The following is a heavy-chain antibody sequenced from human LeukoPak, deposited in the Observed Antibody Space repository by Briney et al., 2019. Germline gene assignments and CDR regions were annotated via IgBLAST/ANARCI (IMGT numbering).Heavy chain of an antibody. J-gene: IGHJ4*02. D-gene: IGHD6-13*01. CDR3: ARDPPPGSSWNFRDYFDY. V-gene: IGHV1-69*04. Sequence: AASVKVSCKASGGTFSSYAISWVRQAPGQGLEWMGRIIPILGIANYAQKFQGRVTITADKSTSTAYMELSSLGSEDTAVYYCARDPPPGSSWNFRDYFDYWGQGTLVTVSS. CDR1: GGTFSSYA. CDR2: IIPILGIA.